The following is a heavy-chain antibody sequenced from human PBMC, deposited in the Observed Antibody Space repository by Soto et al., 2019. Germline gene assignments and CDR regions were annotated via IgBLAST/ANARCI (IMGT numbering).Heavy chain of an antibody. D-gene: IGHD2-15*01. CDR2: ISGSGGST. J-gene: IGHJ5*02. CDR3: AKDDDIVVVVAGNWFDP. CDR1: GFTFSSYA. V-gene: IGHV3-23*01. Sequence: GGFLRLSCAASGFTFSSYAVSWVRQAPGKGLEWVSAISGSGGSTYYADSVKGRFTISRDNSKNTLYLQMNSLRAEDTAVYYCAKDDDIVVVVAGNWFDPWGKGTLVTVSS.